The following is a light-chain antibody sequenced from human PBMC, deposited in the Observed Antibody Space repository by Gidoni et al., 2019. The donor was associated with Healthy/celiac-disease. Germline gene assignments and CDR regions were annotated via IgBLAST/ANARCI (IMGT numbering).Light chain of an antibody. Sequence: DIQMTQSPSSLSASVGDRVTITCRASQSISSYLNWYQQKPGKATKLLIYAASSLQSGVASRFSGSGSGTDFPLTISSLQPEDFATYYCQQSYSTPRSFGQGTKLEIK. CDR3: QQSYSTPRS. J-gene: IGKJ2*04. CDR2: AAS. V-gene: IGKV1-39*01. CDR1: QSISSY.